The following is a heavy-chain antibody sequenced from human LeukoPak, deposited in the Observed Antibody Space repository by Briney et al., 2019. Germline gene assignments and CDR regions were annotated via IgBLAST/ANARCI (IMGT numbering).Heavy chain of an antibody. Sequence: GESLKISCKGSGYSFTSHWIGWVRQMPGKGLEWMGIIYPGDSDTRYSPSFQGQVTISADKSISTAYLQWNSLKASDTAMYYCAKRINWNVDYWGQGTLVAVSS. CDR1: GYSFTSHW. V-gene: IGHV5-51*01. J-gene: IGHJ4*02. CDR2: IYPGDSDT. D-gene: IGHD1-1*01. CDR3: AKRINWNVDY.